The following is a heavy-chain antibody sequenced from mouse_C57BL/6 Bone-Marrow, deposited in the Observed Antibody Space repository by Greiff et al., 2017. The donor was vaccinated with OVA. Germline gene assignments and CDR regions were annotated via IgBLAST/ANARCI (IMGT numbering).Heavy chain of an antibody. J-gene: IGHJ2*01. CDR3: TTWTFGY. V-gene: IGHV14-4*01. Sequence: EVQLQQSGAELVRPGASVKLSCTASGFNIKDDYMHWVKQRPEQGLEWIGWIEPENGDTEYASKFQGKATITADTSSNTAYLQLSSLTSEDTAVYYCTTWTFGYWGQGTTLTVSS. CDR1: GFNIKDDY. CDR2: IEPENGDT.